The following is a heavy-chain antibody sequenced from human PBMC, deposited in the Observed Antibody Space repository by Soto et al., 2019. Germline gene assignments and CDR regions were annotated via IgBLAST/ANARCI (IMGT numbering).Heavy chain of an antibody. V-gene: IGHV1-46*01. J-gene: IGHJ5*02. CDR1: GYTFTSYY. D-gene: IGHD3-3*01. Sequence: ASVKVSCKASGYTFTSYYMPWVRQAPGQGLEWMGIINPSGGSTSYAQKFQGRVTMTTDTSTGTVYMELRSLRSDDTAIYYCARDPHEFWTSYWFDPWGQGTPVTVSS. CDR2: INPSGGST. CDR3: ARDPHEFWTSYWFDP.